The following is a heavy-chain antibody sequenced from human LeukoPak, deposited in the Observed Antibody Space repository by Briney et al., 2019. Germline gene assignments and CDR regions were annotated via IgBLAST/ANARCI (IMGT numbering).Heavy chain of an antibody. J-gene: IGHJ4*02. CDR3: AKASREVLRYFDWQTDY. CDR1: GFTFSSYG. CDR2: ISYDGSNK. Sequence: AGGSLRLSCAASGFTFSSYGMHWVRQAPGKGLEWVAVISYDGSNKYYADSVKGRFTISRDNSKNTLYLQMNSLRAEDTAVYYCAKASREVLRYFDWQTDYWGQGTLVTVSS. V-gene: IGHV3-30*18. D-gene: IGHD3-9*01.